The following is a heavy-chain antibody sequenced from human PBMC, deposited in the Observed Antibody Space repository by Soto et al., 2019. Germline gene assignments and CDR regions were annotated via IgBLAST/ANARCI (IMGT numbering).Heavy chain of an antibody. J-gene: IGHJ6*02. D-gene: IGHD3-10*01. CDR2: FDPEDGET. CDR1: GYTLIELS. V-gene: IGHV1-24*01. CDR3: ATRDGITMVRGVITSGYYGMDV. Sequence: ASVKVSCKVSGYTLIELSMHWVRQAPGKGLEWMGGFDPEDGETIYAQKFQGRVTMTEDTSTDTAYMELSSLRSEDTAVYYCATRDGITMVRGVITSGYYGMDVWGQGTTVTVSS.